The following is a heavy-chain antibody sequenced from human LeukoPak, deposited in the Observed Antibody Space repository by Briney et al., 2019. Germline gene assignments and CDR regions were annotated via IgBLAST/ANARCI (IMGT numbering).Heavy chain of an antibody. CDR1: GFNFNTSG. CDR3: ATELLRGQWLVHGSDTFDI. Sequence: PGRSLRLSCAASGFNFNTSGMHWVRQAPGKGLEWVAVILHDGSNKNYADSVKGRFTISRDNSKNTLYLQMNSLRAEDTALYYCATELLRGQWLVHGSDTFDIWGQGTMVTVSS. CDR2: ILHDGSNK. V-gene: IGHV3-33*01. J-gene: IGHJ3*02. D-gene: IGHD6-19*01.